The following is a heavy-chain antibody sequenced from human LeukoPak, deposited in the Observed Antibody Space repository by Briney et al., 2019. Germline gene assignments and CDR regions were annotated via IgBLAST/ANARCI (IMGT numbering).Heavy chain of an antibody. Sequence: SETLSLTCTVFGGSISSYYWSWLRQPPGKGLEWIGYIYYSGSTNYNPSLKSRVTISLDTSKNQFSLKLSSVTAADTAVYYCARGGRRGLRAAAFDIWGQGTMVTVSS. J-gene: IGHJ3*02. CDR1: GGSISSYY. CDR2: IYYSGST. CDR3: ARGGRRGLRAAAFDI. D-gene: IGHD3-10*01. V-gene: IGHV4-59*12.